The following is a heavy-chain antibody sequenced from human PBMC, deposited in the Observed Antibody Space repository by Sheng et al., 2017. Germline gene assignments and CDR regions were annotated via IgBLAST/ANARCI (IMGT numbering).Heavy chain of an antibody. CDR1: GGTFSSYT. Sequence: QVQLVQSGAEVKKPGSSVKVSCKASGGTFSSYTISWVRQAPGQGLEWMGRIIPILGIANYAQKFQGRVTITADKSTSTAYMELSSLRSEDTAVYYCASVTADGPSYYYYYMDVWGKGTTVTVSS. CDR2: IIPILGIA. CDR3: ASVTADGPSYYYYYMDV. V-gene: IGHV1-69*02. D-gene: IGHD2-8*01. J-gene: IGHJ6*03.